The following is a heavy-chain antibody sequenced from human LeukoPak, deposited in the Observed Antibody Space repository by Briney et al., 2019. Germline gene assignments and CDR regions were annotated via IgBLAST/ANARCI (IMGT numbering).Heavy chain of an antibody. Sequence: ASVKVSCKASGYTFTSYGISWVRQAPGQGLEWMGWISAYNGNTNYAQKLQGRVTMTTDTSTSTAYMELRSLRSDDTAVYYCARDLAVDYYDSSFDYWRQGTLVTVSS. J-gene: IGHJ4*02. CDR2: ISAYNGNT. CDR1: GYTFTSYG. CDR3: ARDLAVDYYDSSFDY. D-gene: IGHD3-22*01. V-gene: IGHV1-18*01.